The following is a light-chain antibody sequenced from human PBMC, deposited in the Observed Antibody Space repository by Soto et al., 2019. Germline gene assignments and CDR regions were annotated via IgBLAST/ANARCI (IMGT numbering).Light chain of an antibody. J-gene: IGKJ1*01. CDR2: GAS. V-gene: IGKV3-20*01. Sequence: EIVLTQSPATLSFSPVGRSTLSFRASQSVSSYLAWYQQKPGQAPRLLIYGASSRATGIPDRFSGSGSGTDFTLTISRLEPEDFAVYYCQHYGASPWTFGQGTKVDIK. CDR1: QSVSSY. CDR3: QHYGASPWT.